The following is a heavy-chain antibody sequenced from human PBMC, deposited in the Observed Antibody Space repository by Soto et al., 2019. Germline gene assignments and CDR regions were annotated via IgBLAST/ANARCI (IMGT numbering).Heavy chain of an antibody. Sequence: QVQLVQSGAEVKKPGSSVKVFCKASGGTFSSFTISWVRQAPGQGLEWMGRIIPILGIANYAQKFQGRVTITADKSTSTAYMELSSLRSEDTAVYYCARDRATNWFAPWGQGTLVTVSS. CDR2: IIPILGIA. CDR3: ARDRATNWFAP. J-gene: IGHJ5*02. V-gene: IGHV1-69*08. CDR1: GGTFSSFT.